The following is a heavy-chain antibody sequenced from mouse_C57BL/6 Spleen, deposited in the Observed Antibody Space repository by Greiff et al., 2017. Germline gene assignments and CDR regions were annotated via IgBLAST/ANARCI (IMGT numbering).Heavy chain of an antibody. V-gene: IGHV1-82*01. D-gene: IGHD1-1*01. CDR3: ARWGPHYYGSSYGTGAMDY. Sequence: VQLQQSGPELVKPGASVKISCKASGYAFSSSWMNWVKQRPGKGLEWIGRIYPGDGDTNYNGKFKGKATLTADKSSSTAYMQLSSLTSEDSAVYFCARWGPHYYGSSYGTGAMDYWGQGTSVTVSS. CDR1: GYAFSSSW. J-gene: IGHJ4*01. CDR2: IYPGDGDT.